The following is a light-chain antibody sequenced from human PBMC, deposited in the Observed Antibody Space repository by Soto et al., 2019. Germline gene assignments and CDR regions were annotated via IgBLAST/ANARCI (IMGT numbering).Light chain of an antibody. CDR1: SSDIGGYNY. CDR2: EVS. Sequence: QSVLTQPASVSGSPGQSITISCTGTSSDIGGYNYVSWYQQQPGKAPTLIIYEVSDRPSGISIRFSGSKSGNTASLTISGLQAEDGAYYFCSSYTNTSTLYVFGTGTKVTVL. J-gene: IGLJ1*01. CDR3: SSYTNTSTLYV. V-gene: IGLV2-14*01.